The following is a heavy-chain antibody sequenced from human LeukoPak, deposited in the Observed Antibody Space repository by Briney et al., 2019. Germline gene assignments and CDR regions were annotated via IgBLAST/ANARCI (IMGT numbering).Heavy chain of an antibody. CDR1: GYTFTSYG. CDR3: ARDHGPRVAGTNAFDI. CDR2: ISAYNGNT. Sequence: GASVKVSCKASGYTFTSYGISWVRQPPGQGLEWMGWISAYNGNTNYAQKLQGRVTMTTDTSTGTAYMELRSLRSDDTAVYYCARDHGPRVAGTNAFDIWGQGTMVTVSS. V-gene: IGHV1-18*01. D-gene: IGHD6-19*01. J-gene: IGHJ3*02.